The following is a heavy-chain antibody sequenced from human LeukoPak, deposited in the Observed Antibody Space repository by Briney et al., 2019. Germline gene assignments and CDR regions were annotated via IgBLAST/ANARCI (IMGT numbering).Heavy chain of an antibody. CDR2: INDSGGTI. J-gene: IGHJ5*02. Sequence: PGGSLRLSCAASGFTFTDHYMSSIRQAPGKGLEWISYINDSGGTIHYADSVKGRFTISRDNAKNSLYLQTNSLRAEDTAVYYCARGAGPLFDPWGQGTLVTVSS. V-gene: IGHV3-11*01. CDR1: GFTFTDHY. CDR3: ARGAGPLFDP.